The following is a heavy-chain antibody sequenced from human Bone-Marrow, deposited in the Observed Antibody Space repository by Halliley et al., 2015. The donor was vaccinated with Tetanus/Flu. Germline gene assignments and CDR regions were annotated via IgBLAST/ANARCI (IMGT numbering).Heavy chain of an antibody. CDR3: ARVVLTGENYESNGHYYFAY. D-gene: IGHD3-22*01. Sequence: TLSLTCTVSGGSVSSGNYYWSWIRQPPGKGLEWIGYVYYTGHTNYSPSLKSRVTISLDTSKNQVSLKLTSVTAADTAMYYCARVVLTGENYESNGHYYFAYWGQGTLVTVSS. J-gene: IGHJ4*02. V-gene: IGHV4-61*01. CDR1: GGSVSSGNYY. CDR2: VYYTGHT.